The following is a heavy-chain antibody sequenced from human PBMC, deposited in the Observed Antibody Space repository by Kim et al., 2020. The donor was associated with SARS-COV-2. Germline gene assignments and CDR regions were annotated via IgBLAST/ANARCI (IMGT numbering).Heavy chain of an antibody. CDR1: GFTFSSYG. CDR3: AKEELGHGRTFDY. Sequence: GGSLRLSCAASGFTFSSYGMHWVRQAPGKGLEWVAVISYDGSNKYYADSVKGRFTISRDNSKNTLYLQMNSLRAEDTAVYYCAKEELGHGRTFDYWGQGTLVTVSS. V-gene: IGHV3-30*18. D-gene: IGHD1-26*01. CDR2: ISYDGSNK. J-gene: IGHJ4*02.